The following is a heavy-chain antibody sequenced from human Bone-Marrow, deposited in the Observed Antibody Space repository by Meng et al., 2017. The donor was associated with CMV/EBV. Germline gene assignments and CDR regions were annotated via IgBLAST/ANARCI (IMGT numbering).Heavy chain of an antibody. CDR3: ARVYYSPEYFQH. CDR1: GYTFTRYY. D-gene: IGHD4-11*01. Sequence: ASVKVSCKASGYTFTRYYMHWVRQVPGQGLEWMGMINPSGGSTSYAQKFQGRVTMTRDTSTSTVFMDLSSLRSEDTAIYYCARVYYSPEYFQHWSQGTLVTVSS. J-gene: IGHJ1*01. V-gene: IGHV1-46*01. CDR2: INPSGGST.